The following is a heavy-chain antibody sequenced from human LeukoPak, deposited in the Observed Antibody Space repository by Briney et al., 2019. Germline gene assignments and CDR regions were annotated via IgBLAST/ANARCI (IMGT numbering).Heavy chain of an antibody. CDR2: ISSSSSYI. CDR1: GFTFSSYS. D-gene: IGHD3-10*01. V-gene: IGHV3-21*04. J-gene: IGHJ3*02. Sequence: KPGGSLRLSCAASGFTFSSYSMNWVRQAPGKGLEWVSSISSSSSYIYYADSVKGRFTISRDNSKNTLYLQMNSLRAEDTAVYYCAKAMVRGVIIGAFDIWGQGTMVTVSS. CDR3: AKAMVRGVIIGAFDI.